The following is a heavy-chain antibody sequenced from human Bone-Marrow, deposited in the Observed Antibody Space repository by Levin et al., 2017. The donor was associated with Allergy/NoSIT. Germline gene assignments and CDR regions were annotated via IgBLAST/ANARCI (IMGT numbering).Heavy chain of an antibody. Sequence: ASVKVSCAASGFNYDTYAMNWVRQAPGKGLEWVSGIRGSGGNTYYVDSVKGRFTISRDNSKNMLYLQMDSLRAEDTAVYYCAKGRGGGSQPMGYGMDVWGQGTTVTVSS. V-gene: IGHV3-23*01. J-gene: IGHJ6*02. CDR2: IRGSGGNT. D-gene: IGHD1-26*01. CDR1: GFNYDTYA. CDR3: AKGRGGGSQPMGYGMDV.